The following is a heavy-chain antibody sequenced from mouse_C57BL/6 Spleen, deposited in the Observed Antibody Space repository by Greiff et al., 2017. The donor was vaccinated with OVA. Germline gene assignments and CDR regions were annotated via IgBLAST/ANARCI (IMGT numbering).Heavy chain of an antibody. CDR2: IDPSDSYT. D-gene: IGHD4-1*01. CDR1: GYTFTSYW. J-gene: IGHJ2*01. Sequence: QVQLQQPGAELVKPGASVKLSCKASGYTFTSYWMQWVKQRPGQGLEWIGEIDPSDSYTNYNQKFKGKATLTVDTSSSTAYMQRSSLTSEDSAVYYCARAGTIFHYGGQGTTLTVSS. CDR3: ARAGTIFHY. V-gene: IGHV1-50*01.